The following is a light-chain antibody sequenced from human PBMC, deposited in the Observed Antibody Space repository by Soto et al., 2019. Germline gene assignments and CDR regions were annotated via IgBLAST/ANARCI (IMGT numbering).Light chain of an antibody. CDR2: DAS. J-gene: IGKJ4*01. Sequence: EIVVTQSPATLSLSPGERATLSCRASQSVSSYLAWYQQKPGQAPRLLIYDASSRDTGIPARFSGSGSGTDFTLTISSLEPEDFAVYYCQQRSTPLTFGGGNKVEIK. CDR1: QSVSSY. CDR3: QQRSTPLT. V-gene: IGKV3-11*01.